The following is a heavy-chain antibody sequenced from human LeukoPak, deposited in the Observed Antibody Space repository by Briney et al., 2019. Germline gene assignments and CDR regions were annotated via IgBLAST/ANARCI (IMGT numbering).Heavy chain of an antibody. CDR3: ARSPSDTIKYDY. V-gene: IGHV1-2*04. CDR1: GYTFTGYY. J-gene: IGHJ4*02. Sequence: ATVKVSCKASGYTFTGYYMHWVRQAPGQGLEWVGWINPNSGGTNYAQKFQGWVTMTRDTSISTAYMELSRLRSDDTAVYYCARSPSDTIKYDYWGQGTLVTVSS. CDR2: INPNSGGT.